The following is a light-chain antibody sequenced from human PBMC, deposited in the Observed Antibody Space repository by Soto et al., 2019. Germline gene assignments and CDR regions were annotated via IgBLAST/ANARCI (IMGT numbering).Light chain of an antibody. V-gene: IGKV3-20*01. CDR3: QQYGSSPFT. J-gene: IGKJ3*01. CDR2: GAS. CDR1: QSVRSSY. Sequence: EIVLTQSPGTLSLSPGERATLSCRASQSVRSSYLAWYQQKPGQAPRLLIYGASSRATGIPERFVGSGSGTDITLTISRLEPEDFAVYYCQQYGSSPFTFGPGTKVDIK.